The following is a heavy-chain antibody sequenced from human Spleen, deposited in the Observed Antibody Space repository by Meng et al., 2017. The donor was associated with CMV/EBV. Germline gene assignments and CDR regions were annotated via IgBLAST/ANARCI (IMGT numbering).Heavy chain of an antibody. CDR1: GVSISNFY. Sequence: SETLSLTCTVSGVSISNFYWGWIRQPPGGGLEWLGNIYSSGSTNYNPSLKSRVTMSVDTSKNHFSLKLTSVTAADTAMYYCAGPDDMGSSPHDPFDMWGQGTMVTVSS. CDR3: AGPDDMGSSPHDPFDM. CDR2: IYSSGST. D-gene: IGHD1-1*01. V-gene: IGHV4-59*01. J-gene: IGHJ3*02.